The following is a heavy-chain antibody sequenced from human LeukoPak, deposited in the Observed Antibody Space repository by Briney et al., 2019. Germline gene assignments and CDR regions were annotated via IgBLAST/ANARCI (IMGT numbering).Heavy chain of an antibody. CDR1: GGTFSSYA. J-gene: IGHJ6*01. V-gene: IGHV1-69*04. D-gene: IGHD5-24*01. Sequence: SVKVSCKASGGTFSSYAISRVRLAPGQGLEWMGRFNPMLGIPNYAQKFQGRVTITADKSTSTAYMELSSLRSEDPAVFYCARALGTDESYPMDVWGQGTTVSVSS. CDR3: ARALGTDESYPMDV. CDR2: FNPMLGIP.